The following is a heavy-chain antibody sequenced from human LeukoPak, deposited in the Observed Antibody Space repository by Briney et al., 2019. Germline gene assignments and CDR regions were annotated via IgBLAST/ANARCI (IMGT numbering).Heavy chain of an antibody. Sequence: TSETLSLTCAVYGDSFSGYYWSWIRQPPGKGLEWIGEINHRGSTKYNPSLKSRVTISVDTSKNQFSLKLSSVTAADTAIYYCARGLVTVTTFRFYFYGMDVWGQGTTVTVSS. CDR1: GDSFSGYY. J-gene: IGHJ6*02. CDR3: ARGLVTVTTFRFYFYGMDV. V-gene: IGHV4-34*01. D-gene: IGHD4-17*01. CDR2: INHRGST.